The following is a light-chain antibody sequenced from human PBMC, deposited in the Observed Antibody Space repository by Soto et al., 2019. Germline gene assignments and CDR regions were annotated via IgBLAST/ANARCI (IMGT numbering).Light chain of an antibody. CDR1: QSISSW. CDR3: QQYNSYPWT. CDR2: DAS. J-gene: IGKJ1*01. Sequence: DIQMTQCPSTLSSSVGDRVTITCRASQSISSWLAWYQQKPGKAPKLLIYDASSLESGVPSRLSGSGSGTEFTLTITSLQPDDFATYYCQQYNSYPWTFGQGTKVDI. V-gene: IGKV1-5*01.